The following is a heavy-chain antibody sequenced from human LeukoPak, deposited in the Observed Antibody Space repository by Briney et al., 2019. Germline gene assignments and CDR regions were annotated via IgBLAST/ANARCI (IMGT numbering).Heavy chain of an antibody. Sequence: GGSLRLSCAASGFTFSSYEMNWVRQAPGKGLEWVSYISSSGSTIYYADSVKGRFTISRDNAKNSLYLQMNSLRAEDTAVYYCARDRKGALDVWGQGTTVTVSS. V-gene: IGHV3-48*03. D-gene: IGHD1-26*01. CDR2: ISSSGSTI. CDR1: GFTFSSYE. CDR3: ARDRKGALDV. J-gene: IGHJ6*02.